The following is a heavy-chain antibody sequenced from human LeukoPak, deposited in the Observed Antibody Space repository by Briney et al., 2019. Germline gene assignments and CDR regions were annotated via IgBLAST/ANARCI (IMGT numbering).Heavy chain of an antibody. CDR1: GFTFSSYA. Sequence: PGVSLRLSCAAAGFTFSSYAMSWVRQAPGKGLEWVSAISVSGGNTYYADSVKGRFTIARDNSKNTLYLQMNSLRAEDTAVYYCARDIPQPDNYYDSSGRFAFDIWGQGTMVTVSS. CDR2: ISVSGGNT. D-gene: IGHD3-22*01. V-gene: IGHV3-23*01. CDR3: ARDIPQPDNYYDSSGRFAFDI. J-gene: IGHJ3*02.